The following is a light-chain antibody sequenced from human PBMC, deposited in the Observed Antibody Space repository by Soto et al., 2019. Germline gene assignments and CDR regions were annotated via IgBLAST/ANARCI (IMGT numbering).Light chain of an antibody. Sequence: QSALTQPPSASRSLGQSVTISCTGTSSDIGDYNYVSWYQQHAGKAPKVMIYEVSQRPSGVPDRFSGSKSGNTASLTVSGLQAEDEADYYCGSYVGSKSFVFGGGTKVTVL. V-gene: IGLV2-8*02. CDR2: EVS. CDR3: GSYVGSKSFV. J-gene: IGLJ3*02. CDR1: SSDIGDYNY.